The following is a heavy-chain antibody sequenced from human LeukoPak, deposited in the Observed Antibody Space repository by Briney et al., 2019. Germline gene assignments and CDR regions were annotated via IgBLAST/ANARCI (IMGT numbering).Heavy chain of an antibody. J-gene: IGHJ4*02. CDR2: IYYSGTT. D-gene: IGHD1-1*01. CDR3: ARQNDRSQDH. V-gene: IGHV4-39*01. Sequence: PSETLSLTCTVSGGSISRSSYYWGWIRQPPGKGLEWIGSIYYSGTTYSNPSLKSRVTISVDTSKNQFSLKLRSVTAADTAVYYCARQNDRSQDHWGQGTLVTVSS. CDR1: GGSISRSSYY.